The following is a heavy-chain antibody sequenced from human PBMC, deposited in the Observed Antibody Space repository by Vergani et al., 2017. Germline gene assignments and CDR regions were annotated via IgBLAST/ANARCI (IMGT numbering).Heavy chain of an antibody. CDR1: GYTFTDYF. V-gene: IGHV1-2*02. J-gene: IGHJ4*02. Sequence: QVQLVQSGAEVKKPGASVKVSCKASGYTFTDYFMHWVRQAPGQGLEWMGWINPNSGGTNYAQTFQGRVTMTRDTSISTAYMELSNLRSDDTAVYYCARVGTSSNRDYFDYWGQGNLVTVSS. CDR3: ARVGTSSNRDYFDY. D-gene: IGHD2-2*01. CDR2: INPNSGGT.